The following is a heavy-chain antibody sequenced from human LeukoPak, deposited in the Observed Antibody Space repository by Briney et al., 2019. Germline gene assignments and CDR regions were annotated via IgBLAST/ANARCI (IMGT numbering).Heavy chain of an antibody. J-gene: IGHJ5*02. CDR3: AKDLSWNTADR. Sequence: GGSLDLSFVGPGFPYSNYWMHWARRAPGKGPGWVSRINPEGTTTHHAASGKGRFTISRKNAKNLLYLQRNGLEGNDTARYSSAKDLSWNTADRWGQGTLVTVSS. CDR2: INPEGTTT. D-gene: IGHD1/OR15-1a*01. CDR1: GFPYSNYW. V-gene: IGHV3-74*01.